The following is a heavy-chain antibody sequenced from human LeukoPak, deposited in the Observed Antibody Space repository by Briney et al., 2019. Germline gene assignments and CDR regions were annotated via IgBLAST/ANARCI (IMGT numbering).Heavy chain of an antibody. CDR1: GYIFTDYY. CDR2: INANSGGT. Sequence: GASVKVSCKTSGYIFTDYYMHWVRQAPGQGLEWMGRINANSGGTNYAQKFQGRVSLTRDTSISTAYMELSRLRSDDTAVYYCARAAGYRSGGTCLYYFDYWGQGTLVTVSS. CDR3: ARAAGYRSGGTCLYYFDY. J-gene: IGHJ4*02. D-gene: IGHD2-15*01. V-gene: IGHV1-2*06.